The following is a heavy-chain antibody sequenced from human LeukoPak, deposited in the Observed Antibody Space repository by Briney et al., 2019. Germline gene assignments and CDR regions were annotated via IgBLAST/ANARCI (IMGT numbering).Heavy chain of an antibody. J-gene: IGHJ3*02. CDR2: ISGSGGST. CDR3: ANSIVVTLDAFDI. Sequence: GGSLRLSCAASGFTFSSYAMSWVRQAPGKGLEWVSAISGSGGSTYYADSVKGRFTISRDNSKNMLYLQMNSLRAEDTAVYYCANSIVVTLDAFDIWGQGTMVTVSS. V-gene: IGHV3-23*01. CDR1: GFTFSSYA. D-gene: IGHD4-23*01.